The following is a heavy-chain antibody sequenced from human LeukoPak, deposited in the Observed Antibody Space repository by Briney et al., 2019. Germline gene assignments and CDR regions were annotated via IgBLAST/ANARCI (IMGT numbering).Heavy chain of an antibody. CDR1: GGSISSSSYY. J-gene: IGHJ4*02. V-gene: IGHV4-39*01. CDR3: ASPVAGTDGDFFDY. D-gene: IGHD6-19*01. CDR2: IYYSGST. Sequence: SETLSLTCTVSGGSISSSSYYWGWIRQPPGKGLEWIGSIYYSGSTYYNPSLKGRVTISVDTSKNQFPLKLSSVTAADTAVYYCASPVAGTDGDFFDYWGQGTLVTVSS.